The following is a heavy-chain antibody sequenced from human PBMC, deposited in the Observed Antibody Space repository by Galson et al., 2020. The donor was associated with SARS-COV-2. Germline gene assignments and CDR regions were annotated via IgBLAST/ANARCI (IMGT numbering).Heavy chain of an antibody. D-gene: IGHD2-15*01. CDR3: ARRYCSGGSCDSASLYFDY. J-gene: IGHJ4*02. CDR1: GFTFSSYT. V-gene: IGHV3-30*04. Sequence: GGSLRLSCAASGFTFSSYTMHWVRQAPGQEPEWVAVISYDGSNKYYADSVKGRFTISRDNSKNTLYLQMNSLRAEDTAVYYCARRYCSGGSCDSASLYFDYWVQGTLVTVSS. CDR2: ISYDGSNK.